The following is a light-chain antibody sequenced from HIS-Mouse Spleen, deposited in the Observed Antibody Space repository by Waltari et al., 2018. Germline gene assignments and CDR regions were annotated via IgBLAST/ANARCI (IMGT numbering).Light chain of an antibody. CDR1: SSDVGGYNS. V-gene: IGLV2-11*01. CDR2: DVS. Sequence: QSALTQPRSVSGSPGQSVTISCTGTSSDVGGYNSVPWYQQHPGKAPKRMIYDVSKRPSGVPDRFSGSKSGNTASLTISGLQAEDEADYYCCSYAGSYTWVFGGGTKLTVL. J-gene: IGLJ3*02. CDR3: CSYAGSYTWV.